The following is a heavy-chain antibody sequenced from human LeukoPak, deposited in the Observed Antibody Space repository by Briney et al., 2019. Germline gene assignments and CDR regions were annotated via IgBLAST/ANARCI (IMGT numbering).Heavy chain of an antibody. J-gene: IGHJ4*02. V-gene: IGHV3-30*04. Sequence: GGSLRLSCAASGFTFSSYAMHWVRQAPGKGLEWVAVISYDGSNKYYADSVKGRFTISRDNSKNTLYLQMNSLRAEDTAVYYCAAVARTLVFDYWGQGTLVTVSS. CDR2: ISYDGSNK. CDR3: AAVARTLVFDY. CDR1: GFTFSSYA. D-gene: IGHD1-14*01.